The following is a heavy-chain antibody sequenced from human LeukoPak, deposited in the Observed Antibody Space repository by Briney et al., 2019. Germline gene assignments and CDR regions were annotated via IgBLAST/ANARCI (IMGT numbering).Heavy chain of an antibody. CDR3: ARADSSSWYRNDAFDI. J-gene: IGHJ3*02. Sequence: SETLSLTCTVSGGSISSYYWSWIRQPAGKGLEWIGRIYTSGSTNYNPSLKSRVTISVDTSKNQFSLKLSSVTAADTAVYYCARADSSSWYRNDAFDIWGQGTVVTVSS. V-gene: IGHV4-4*07. D-gene: IGHD6-13*01. CDR1: GGSISSYY. CDR2: IYTSGST.